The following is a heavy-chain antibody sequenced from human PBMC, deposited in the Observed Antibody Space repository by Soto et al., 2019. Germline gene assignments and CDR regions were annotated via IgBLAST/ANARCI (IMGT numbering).Heavy chain of an antibody. CDR1: GFSLSTSGVG. Sequence: SGPTLVNPTQTLTLTCTFSGFSLSTSGVGVGWIRQPPGKALEWLALIYWNDDKRYSPSLKSRLTITKDTSKNQVVLTMTNMDPVDTATYYCAHSLDCSGGSCYEYYYYGMDVWGQGTTVTVSS. D-gene: IGHD2-15*01. J-gene: IGHJ6*02. CDR2: IYWNDDK. CDR3: AHSLDCSGGSCYEYYYYGMDV. V-gene: IGHV2-5*01.